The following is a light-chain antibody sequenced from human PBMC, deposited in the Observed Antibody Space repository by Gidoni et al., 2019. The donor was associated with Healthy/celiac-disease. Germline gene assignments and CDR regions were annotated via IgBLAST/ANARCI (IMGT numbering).Light chain of an antibody. CDR3: QQYGSSHT. CDR2: GAS. Sequence: EIVLTQSPGTLSLSPGERATLSCRASQSVSSSYLACYQQKPGQAPRLLSYGASSRATGIPDRFSGSVSGTDFTLTISRLEPEDFAVYYCQQYGSSHTFGGGTKVEIK. CDR1: QSVSSSY. V-gene: IGKV3-20*01. J-gene: IGKJ4*01.